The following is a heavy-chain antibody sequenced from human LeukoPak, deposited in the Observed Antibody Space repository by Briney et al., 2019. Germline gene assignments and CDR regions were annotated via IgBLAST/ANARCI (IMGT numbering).Heavy chain of an antibody. D-gene: IGHD2-21*02. Sequence: PGGSLRLSCAASGFSFSIYVMSWVRQAPGKGLEWVSTISGGTSGTYYADSVKGRFTISRDNSKNTLYLQMNSLRAEDTAVYYCAKDLDYCGGDCYTYYFDFWGQGTLVTVSS. J-gene: IGHJ4*02. CDR1: GFSFSIYV. CDR2: ISGGTSGT. V-gene: IGHV3-23*01. CDR3: AKDLDYCGGDCYTYYFDF.